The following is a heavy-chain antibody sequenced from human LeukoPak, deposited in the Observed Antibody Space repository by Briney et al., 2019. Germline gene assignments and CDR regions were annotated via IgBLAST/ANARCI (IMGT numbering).Heavy chain of an antibody. Sequence: GGSLTLSSPASGLTFRSYGMNWARQAPGKGLEWVSCIISGSSTIYYANSTKGRITISRDNSKNPLHLTMNSLRAEDTAVYYCARDWRHLDYWGEGTLVTVSS. CDR3: ARDWRHLDY. CDR1: GLTFRSYG. CDR2: IISGSSTI. J-gene: IGHJ4*02. V-gene: IGHV3-48*01.